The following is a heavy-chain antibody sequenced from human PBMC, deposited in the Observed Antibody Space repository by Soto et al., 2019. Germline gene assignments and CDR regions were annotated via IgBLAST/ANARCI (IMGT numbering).Heavy chain of an antibody. V-gene: IGHV3-21*01. CDR3: ARGDIVVVPAAPVNLDY. D-gene: IGHD2-2*01. Sequence: GGSLRLSCAASGFTFSSYSMNWVRQAPGKGLEWVSSISSSSSYIYYADSVKGRFTISRDNAKNSLYLQMNSLRAEDTAVYYCARGDIVVVPAAPVNLDYWGQGTLVTSPQ. J-gene: IGHJ4*02. CDR1: GFTFSSYS. CDR2: ISSSSSYI.